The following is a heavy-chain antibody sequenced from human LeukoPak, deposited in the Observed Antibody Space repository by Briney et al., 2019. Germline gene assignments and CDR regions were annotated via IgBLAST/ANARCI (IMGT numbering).Heavy chain of an antibody. CDR3: ARYPYYDFWSGPT. V-gene: IGHV4-34*01. CDR1: GGSFSGYY. D-gene: IGHD3-3*01. J-gene: IGHJ5*02. CDR2: INHSGST. Sequence: SETLSLTCAVYGGSFSGYYWSWIRQPPGKGLEWIGEINHSGSTNYNPSLKSRVTISVDTSKNQFSLKLSSVTAADTAVYYCARYPYYDFWSGPTWGQGTLVTVSS.